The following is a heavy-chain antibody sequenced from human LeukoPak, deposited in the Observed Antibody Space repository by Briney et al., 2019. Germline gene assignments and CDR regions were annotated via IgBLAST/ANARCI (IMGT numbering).Heavy chain of an antibody. Sequence: GGSLRLSCAASGFTVSSNYMSWVRQAPGKGLEWVSVIYSGGSTYYADSVKGRFTISRDNYENTLYLQMNSLRAGDTAVYYCARDSGGSFDYWGQGTLVTVSS. CDR3: ARDSGGSFDY. V-gene: IGHV3-53*01. CDR2: IYSGGST. CDR1: GFTVSSNY. J-gene: IGHJ4*02. D-gene: IGHD3-10*01.